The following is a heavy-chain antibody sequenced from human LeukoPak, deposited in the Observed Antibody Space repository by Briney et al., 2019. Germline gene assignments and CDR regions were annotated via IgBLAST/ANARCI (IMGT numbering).Heavy chain of an antibody. D-gene: IGHD2-2*01. CDR3: ASGGCSSTSCNLYNWFDP. Sequence: PSETLSLTCAVYGGSFSGYYWSWIRQPPGKGLEWMGEINQGGSTNYNPSLKSLLTISVDTSKNQFSLKLSSVTAADTAVYYCASGGCSSTSCNLYNWFDPWGQGTLVTVSS. CDR2: INQGGST. J-gene: IGHJ5*02. CDR1: GGSFSGYY. V-gene: IGHV4-34*01.